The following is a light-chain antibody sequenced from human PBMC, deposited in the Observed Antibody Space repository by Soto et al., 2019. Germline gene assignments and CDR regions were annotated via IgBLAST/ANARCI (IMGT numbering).Light chain of an antibody. V-gene: IGKV3D-20*02. CDR1: QSVPSDW. J-gene: IGKJ5*01. CDR3: QQGGNWPLT. Sequence: EIVLTQSPGTLSLSPGERATLSCRASQSVPSDWLAWYRHKPGQAPRLLIYGASSRATGVPDRVSGSGSGTDFTLTISYLEPEDFAIYYCQQGGNWPLTFGQGTRLEIK. CDR2: GAS.